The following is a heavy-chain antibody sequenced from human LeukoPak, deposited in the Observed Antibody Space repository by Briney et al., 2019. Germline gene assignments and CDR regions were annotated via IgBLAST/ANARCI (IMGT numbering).Heavy chain of an antibody. V-gene: IGHV1-8*02. Sequence: ASVKVSCKASGYTFTSYGISWVRQATGQGLEWMGWMNPNSGNTGYAQKFQGRVTMTRNTSISTAYMELSSLRSEDTAVYYCARLYYDILTGSNWFDPWGQGTLVTVSS. CDR2: MNPNSGNT. D-gene: IGHD3-9*01. CDR1: GYTFTSYG. J-gene: IGHJ5*02. CDR3: ARLYYDILTGSNWFDP.